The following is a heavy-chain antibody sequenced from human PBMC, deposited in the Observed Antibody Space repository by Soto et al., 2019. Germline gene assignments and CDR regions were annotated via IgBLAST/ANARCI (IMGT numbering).Heavy chain of an antibody. CDR3: AKELTEYSSSSLDY. Sequence: GGSLRLSCAASGFTFSSYGMHWVRQAPGKGLEWVAVISYDGSNKYYADSVKGRFTISRDNSKNTLYLQMNSLRAEDTAVYYCAKELTEYSSSSLDYWGQGTLVTVSS. V-gene: IGHV3-30*18. D-gene: IGHD6-6*01. CDR2: ISYDGSNK. J-gene: IGHJ4*02. CDR1: GFTFSSYG.